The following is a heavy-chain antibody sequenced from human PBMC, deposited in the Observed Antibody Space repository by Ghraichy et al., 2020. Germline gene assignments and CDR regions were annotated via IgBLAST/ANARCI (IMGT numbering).Heavy chain of an antibody. CDR2: IWYDGSNK. V-gene: IGHV3-33*01. CDR1: GFTFSNYG. CDR3: AREISESNTGWFDP. D-gene: IGHD4-11*01. J-gene: IGHJ5*02. Sequence: GESLNISCAASGFTFSNYGMNWVRQAPGKGLEWVAVIWYDGSNKYYADSVKGRFTISRENSKNTLYLQMNSLRAEDTAVYYCAREISESNTGWFDPWGQGTLVTVSS.